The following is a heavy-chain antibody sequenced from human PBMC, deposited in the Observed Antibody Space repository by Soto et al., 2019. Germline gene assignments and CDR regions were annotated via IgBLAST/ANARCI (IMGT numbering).Heavy chain of an antibody. CDR2: IIPIPGTA. J-gene: IGHJ6*02. V-gene: IGHV1-69*01. CDR1: GGTFGSYA. D-gene: IGHD2-2*01. Sequence: QVQLVQSGAEVKKPGSSVKVSCKASGGTFGSYAISWVRQAPGQGLEWMGGIIPIPGTANYAQKFQGRVTIAADESTSKAYMELSSLRSEDTAVYYCARSPGSSTSLDIYYYSYYGMDVWGQGTTVTVSS. CDR3: ARSPGSSTSLDIYYYSYYGMDV.